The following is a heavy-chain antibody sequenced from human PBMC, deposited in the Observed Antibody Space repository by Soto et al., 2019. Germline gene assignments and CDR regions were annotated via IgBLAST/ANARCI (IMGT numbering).Heavy chain of an antibody. CDR3: SRGEYVTSSPTG. CDR2: IRTKSNGYAT. CDR1: GFTFRGSA. Sequence: GSLRFSCAASGFTFRGSAINWVRQASGKGVEWVARIRTKSNGYATTYAASVKGRFTISRDDSKNMAYLQMNGLKTEDTTMYYCSRGEYVTSSPTGWGQGT. D-gene: IGHD6-6*01. V-gene: IGHV3-73*01. J-gene: IGHJ4*02.